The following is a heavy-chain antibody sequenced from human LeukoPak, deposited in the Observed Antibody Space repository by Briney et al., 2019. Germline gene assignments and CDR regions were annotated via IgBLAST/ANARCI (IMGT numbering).Heavy chain of an antibody. Sequence: PGGSLRLSCAASGFSFSRNWMTWVRQVSGKRLEWVANIKQDGSQKYYVDSVKGRFTISRDNAKNSLYLQMNSLRAEDTAVYFCARGTFEYYDSSGGGGIVFDIWGQGTMVTVSS. CDR1: GFSFSRNW. D-gene: IGHD3-22*01. CDR3: ARGTFEYYDSSGGGGIVFDI. V-gene: IGHV3-7*01. CDR2: IKQDGSQK. J-gene: IGHJ3*02.